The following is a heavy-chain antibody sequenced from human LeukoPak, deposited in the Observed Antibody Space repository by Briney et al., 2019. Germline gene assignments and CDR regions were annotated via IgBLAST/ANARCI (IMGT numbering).Heavy chain of an antibody. D-gene: IGHD3-10*02. Sequence: GGSLRLSCAASGFTFSNYWMDWVRQAPGKGLEWVAFIRYDGSKKYYTDSVKGRFTISRDNSKNTLYLQMNSLSAEDTAFYYCAKEELRRITMWGYMDVWGKGTTVTISS. CDR2: IRYDGSKK. J-gene: IGHJ6*03. CDR1: GFTFSNYW. V-gene: IGHV3-30*02. CDR3: AKEELRRITMWGYMDV.